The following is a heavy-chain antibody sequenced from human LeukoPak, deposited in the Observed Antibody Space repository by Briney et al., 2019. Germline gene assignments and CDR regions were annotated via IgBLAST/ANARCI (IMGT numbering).Heavy chain of an antibody. J-gene: IGHJ4*02. V-gene: IGHV4-34*01. CDR1: GGSFSGYY. Sequence: SETLSLTCAVYGGSFSGYYWSWIRQPPGKGLEWIGEINHSGSTNYNPSLKSRVTISVDTSKNQFSLKLSSVTAADTAVYYCARVGPAAGDPFDYWGQGTLVTVSS. CDR2: INHSGST. CDR3: ARVGPAAGDPFDY. D-gene: IGHD6-13*01.